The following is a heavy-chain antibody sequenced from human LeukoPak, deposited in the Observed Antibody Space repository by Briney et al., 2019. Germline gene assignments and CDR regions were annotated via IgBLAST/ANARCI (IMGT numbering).Heavy chain of an antibody. CDR3: AGRGTMVRGVFDP. V-gene: IGHV3-30*02. CDR1: GFTFSSYG. CDR2: IRYDGSNK. D-gene: IGHD3-10*01. J-gene: IGHJ5*02. Sequence: GGSLRLSCAASGFTFSSYGMHWVRQAPGEGLEWVAFIRYDGSNKYYADSVKGRFTISRDNSKNTLYLQMNSLRAEDTAVYYCAGRGTMVRGVFDPWGQGTLVTVSS.